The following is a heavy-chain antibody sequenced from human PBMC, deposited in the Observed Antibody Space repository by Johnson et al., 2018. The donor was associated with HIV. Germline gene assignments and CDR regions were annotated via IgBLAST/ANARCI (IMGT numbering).Heavy chain of an antibody. CDR1: GFTFSSYG. V-gene: IGHV3-NL1*01. D-gene: IGHD4-17*01. CDR3: ATDGDGDYAFDI. CDR2: IYSGGST. Sequence: QVQLVESGGGLIQPGGSLRLSCAASGFTFSSYGMHWVRQAPGKGLEWVSVIYSGGSTYYADSVKGRFTISRDNSKNTLYLQMNSLRAEDTAVYYCATDGDGDYAFDIWGQGTMVTVSS. J-gene: IGHJ3*02.